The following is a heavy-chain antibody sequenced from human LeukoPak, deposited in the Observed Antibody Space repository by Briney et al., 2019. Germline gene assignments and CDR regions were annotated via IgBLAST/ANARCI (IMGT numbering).Heavy chain of an antibody. J-gene: IGHJ4*02. CDR1: GFTFSSYG. D-gene: IGHD6-19*01. CDR3: ARLAVAGTPDDY. CDR2: INHSGST. Sequence: GTLRLSCAASGFTFSSYGMSWVRQPPGKGLEWIGEINHSGSTNYNPSLKSRVTISVDTSKNQFSLKLSSVTAADTAVYYCARLAVAGTPDDYWGQGTLVTVSS. V-gene: IGHV4-34*01.